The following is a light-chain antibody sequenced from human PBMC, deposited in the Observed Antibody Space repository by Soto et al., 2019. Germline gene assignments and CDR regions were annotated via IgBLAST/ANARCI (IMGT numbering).Light chain of an antibody. Sequence: QSVLTQPPSASGTPGRGLTIFCSGTSPNIGSNYLYWYRQFPGTAPKLLIQRNNQRPSGVPARFSGSKSGTSASLAISGLRSEDEADYYCGGWDDSLSGPVFGGGTKLTVL. CDR2: RNN. J-gene: IGLJ2*01. CDR1: SPNIGSNY. CDR3: GGWDDSLSGPV. V-gene: IGLV1-47*01.